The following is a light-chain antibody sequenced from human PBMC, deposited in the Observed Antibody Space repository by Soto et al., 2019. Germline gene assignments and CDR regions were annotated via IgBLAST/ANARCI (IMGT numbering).Light chain of an antibody. CDR3: HQRQYWPPIT. CDR1: LSVSVY. V-gene: IGKV3-11*01. Sequence: VVLTQSPATPSLSPGERATLSCRTSLSVSVYLDWYQQKPGQAPRLLISDASNRVTGIPARFSGSGSGTDFTLTISSLEPEDFAVYYCHQRQYWPPITFGQGTRLEIK. J-gene: IGKJ5*01. CDR2: DAS.